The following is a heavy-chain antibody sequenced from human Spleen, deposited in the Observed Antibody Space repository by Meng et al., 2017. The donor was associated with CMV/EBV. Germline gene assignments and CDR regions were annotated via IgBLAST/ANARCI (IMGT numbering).Heavy chain of an antibody. CDR3: AKVFRQTDMVHYHYFGMDV. Sequence: GESLKISCAVSGFTFSSYGMHWVRQAPGKGLEWVTFIWYDGRNKYYADSVRGRFTISRDNSKNTLYLQMNSLRAEDTAVYYCAKVFRQTDMVHYHYFGMDVWGQGTAVTVSS. CDR1: GFTFSSYG. V-gene: IGHV3-30*02. J-gene: IGHJ6*02. CDR2: IWYDGRNK. D-gene: IGHD5-18*01.